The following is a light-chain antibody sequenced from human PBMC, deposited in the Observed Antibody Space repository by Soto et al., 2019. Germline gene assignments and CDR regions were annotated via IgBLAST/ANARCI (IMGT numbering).Light chain of an antibody. J-gene: IGLJ2*01. Sequence: QSVLTQPRSVSGSPGQSVTISCTGTSSDVGGYNYVSWYQQHPGKAPKLMIYDVSKRPPGVPDRFSGSKSGNTASLTISGLQAEDEADYYCCSYAGSYTFVFGGGTKLTVL. CDR1: SSDVGGYNY. CDR2: DVS. CDR3: CSYAGSYTFV. V-gene: IGLV2-11*01.